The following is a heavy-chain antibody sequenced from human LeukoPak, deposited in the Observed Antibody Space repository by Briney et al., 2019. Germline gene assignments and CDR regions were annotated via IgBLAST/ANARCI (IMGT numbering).Heavy chain of an antibody. CDR2: ISGSGGST. J-gene: IGHJ3*02. CDR3: AKRGGSGYYYTTPGAFDI. Sequence: PGGSLRLSCAASGFTFSSYAMSWVRQAPGKGLEWVSAISGSGGSTYYADSVKGRFTISRDNSKNTLYLQMNSLRAEDTAVYYCAKRGGSGYYYTTPGAFDIWGQGTMVTVSS. D-gene: IGHD3-22*01. CDR1: GFTFSSYA. V-gene: IGHV3-23*01.